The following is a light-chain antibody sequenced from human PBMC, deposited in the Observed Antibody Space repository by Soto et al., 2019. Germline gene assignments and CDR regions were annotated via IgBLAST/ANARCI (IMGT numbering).Light chain of an antibody. Sequence: EVVLTQSPATLSLSPGERATLSCRASQNARTFLDWYQQKPGQAPRLLIYGASNRATGIPARFSGSGSGTDFTLTISSLEPEDFAVYYCQQHSHWPPWTFGQGTRVEIQ. J-gene: IGKJ1*01. V-gene: IGKV3-11*01. CDR3: QQHSHWPPWT. CDR1: QNARTF. CDR2: GAS.